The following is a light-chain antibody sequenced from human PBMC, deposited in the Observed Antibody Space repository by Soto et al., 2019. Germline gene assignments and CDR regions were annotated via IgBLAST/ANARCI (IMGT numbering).Light chain of an antibody. V-gene: IGKV1-27*01. J-gene: IGKJ1*01. CDR1: QGFGNY. CDR2: AAS. Sequence: DIQMTQSPSSLSASVGDRVTITCRASQGFGNYLAWYQQKPGKVPKLLIYAASSLQSGVPSRFSGSGSGTDFTLTILSLQPEDVATYFCQKYNSAPRTFGQGTKVEI. CDR3: QKYNSAPRT.